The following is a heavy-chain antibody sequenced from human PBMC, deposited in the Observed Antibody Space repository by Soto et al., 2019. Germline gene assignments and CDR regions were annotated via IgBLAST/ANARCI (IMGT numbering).Heavy chain of an antibody. CDR2: IYYSGST. V-gene: IGHV4-30-4*01. D-gene: IGHD1-26*01. CDR3: ARVVGATQPPYYYYGMDV. CDR1: GGSISSGDYY. Sequence: SETLSLTCTVSGGSISSGDYYWSWIRQPPGKGLEWIGYIYYSGSTYYNPSLKSRVTISVDTSKNQFSLKLSSVTAADTAVYYCARVVGATQPPYYYYGMDVWGQGTTVTVSS. J-gene: IGHJ6*02.